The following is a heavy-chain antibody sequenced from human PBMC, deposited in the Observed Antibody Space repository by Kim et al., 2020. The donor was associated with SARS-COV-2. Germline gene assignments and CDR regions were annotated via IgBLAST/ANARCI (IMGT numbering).Heavy chain of an antibody. CDR2: IYYSGST. CDR1: GGSISSSSYY. Sequence: SETLSLTCTVSGGSISSSSYYWGWIRQPPGKGLEWIGSIYYSGSTYYNPSLKSRVTISVDTSKNQFSLKLSSVTAADTAVYYCARGLDGSGSYTLNNWFDPWGQGTLVTVSS. J-gene: IGHJ5*02. V-gene: IGHV4-39*01. CDR3: ARGLDGSGSYTLNNWFDP. D-gene: IGHD3-10*01.